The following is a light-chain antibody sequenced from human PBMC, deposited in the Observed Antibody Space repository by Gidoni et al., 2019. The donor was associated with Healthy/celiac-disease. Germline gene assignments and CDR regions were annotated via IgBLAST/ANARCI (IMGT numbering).Light chain of an antibody. J-gene: IGKJ1*01. V-gene: IGKV3-15*01. CDR1: NSVSSN. Sequence: EIAMSQSPASLSVAPGERATLSCRASNSVSSNLAWYQQKPGQAPTHLINGASTSATGIPARFSGSGCGTEFTLTIISLQSEDFSVYYCQQYNNCPPWTFGQGTKVEIK. CDR3: QQYNNCPPWT. CDR2: GAS.